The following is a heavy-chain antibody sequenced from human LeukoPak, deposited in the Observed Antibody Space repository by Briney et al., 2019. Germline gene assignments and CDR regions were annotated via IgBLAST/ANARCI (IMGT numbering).Heavy chain of an antibody. D-gene: IGHD3-9*01. CDR2: VSGSGGST. CDR1: GFTFNSYV. Sequence: GGSLRLSCAASGFTFNSYVMSWVRLAPGKGLEWVSVVSGSGGSTYYADSVRGRFTISRDNSKNTLFLQMNSLRAEDTAVYYCAKNYDILTGYWYYGVNVWGQGATVTVSS. CDR3: AKNYDILTGYWYYGVNV. J-gene: IGHJ6*02. V-gene: IGHV3-23*01.